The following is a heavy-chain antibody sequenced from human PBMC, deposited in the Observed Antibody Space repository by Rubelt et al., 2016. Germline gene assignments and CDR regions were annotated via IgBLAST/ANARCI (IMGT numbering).Heavy chain of an antibody. V-gene: IGHV3-23*01. Sequence: DSAKGRFTISRDNSKNTLYLQMNNLRADDTAVYYCAKTLLVVAFSFDYWGQGTPVTVSS. D-gene: IGHD5-12*01. CDR3: AKTLLVVAFSFDY. J-gene: IGHJ4*02.